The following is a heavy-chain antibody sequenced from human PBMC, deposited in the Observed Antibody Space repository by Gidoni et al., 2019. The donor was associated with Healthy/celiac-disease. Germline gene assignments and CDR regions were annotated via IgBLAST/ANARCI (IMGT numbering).Heavy chain of an antibody. CDR1: GFTLSSVS. V-gene: IGHV3-48*02. J-gene: IGHJ2*01. CDR2: ISSSSSTI. D-gene: IGHD4-17*01. CDR3: ASHTATVTNNYWYFDL. Sequence: EVQLVESGGGLVQPGGSLRLSCAASGFTLSSVSMNWVRQAPGKGLEWGSYISSSSSTIYYADSVNGRFTISRDNAKNSLYLQMNSLRDEDTAVYYCASHTATVTNNYWYFDLWGRGTLVTVSS.